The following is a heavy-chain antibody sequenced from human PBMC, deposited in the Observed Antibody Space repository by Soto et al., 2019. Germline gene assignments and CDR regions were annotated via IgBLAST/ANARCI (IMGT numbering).Heavy chain of an antibody. V-gene: IGHV1-24*01. CDR3: ATARGQLERRRDRRGAFDI. D-gene: IGHD1-1*01. CDR1: GYTLTELS. Sequence: QVQLVQSGAEVKKPGASVKVSCKVSGYTLTELSMHWVRQAPGKGLEWMGGFDPEDGETIYAQKFQGRVTMTEDTSTDTAYMELSSLRSEDTAVYYCATARGQLERRRDRRGAFDIWGQGTMVTVSS. J-gene: IGHJ3*02. CDR2: FDPEDGET.